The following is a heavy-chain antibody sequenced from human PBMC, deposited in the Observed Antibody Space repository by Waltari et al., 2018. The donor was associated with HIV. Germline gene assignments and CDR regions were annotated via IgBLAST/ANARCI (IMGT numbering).Heavy chain of an antibody. CDR1: GYTFTTYA. Sequence: QVQLVQSGAEVKKPGASVKVSCKDSGYTFTTYAISWVRQAPGRGLEWMGWISAYNGDTNYAQTLQDRVSMTTDTSTSTAYMELRSLGSDDTAIYYCASGYTYGYEIFDYWGQGTLVTVSS. J-gene: IGHJ4*02. CDR2: ISAYNGDT. D-gene: IGHD5-18*01. CDR3: ASGYTYGYEIFDY. V-gene: IGHV1-18*01.